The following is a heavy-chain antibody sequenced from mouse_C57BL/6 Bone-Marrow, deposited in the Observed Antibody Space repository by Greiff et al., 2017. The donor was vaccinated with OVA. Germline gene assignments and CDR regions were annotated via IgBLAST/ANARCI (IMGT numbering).Heavy chain of an antibody. CDR3: AKLYGSRTWFAY. D-gene: IGHD1-1*01. V-gene: IGHV1-64*01. CDR1: GYTFTSYW. CDR2: IHPNSGST. J-gene: IGHJ3*01. Sequence: QVQLQQPGAELVKPGASVKLSCKASGYTFTSYWMHWVKQRPGQGLEWIGMIHPNSGSTNYNEKFKSKATLTVDKSSSTAYMQLSSLTSEVSAVYYCAKLYGSRTWFAYWGQGTLVTVSA.